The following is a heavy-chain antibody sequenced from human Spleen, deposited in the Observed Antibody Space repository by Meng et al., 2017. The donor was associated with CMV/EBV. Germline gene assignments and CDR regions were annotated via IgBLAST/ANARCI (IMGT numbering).Heavy chain of an antibody. D-gene: IGHD4-23*01. V-gene: IGHV3-11*01. J-gene: IGHJ4*02. CDR2: ISSNSGSTI. CDR3: ARAYSPYGGNSRDFDY. Sequence: FSFSEYYMSWIRQAPGKGLEWVSDISSNSGSTIYYADSVKGRFTISRDNAKNSLYLQMNSLRAEDTAVYYCARAYSPYGGNSRDFDYWGQGTLVTSPQ. CDR1: FSFSEYY.